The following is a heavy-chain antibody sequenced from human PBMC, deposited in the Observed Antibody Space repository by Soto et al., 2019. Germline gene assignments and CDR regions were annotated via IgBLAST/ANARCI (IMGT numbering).Heavy chain of an antibody. CDR3: ARHGYYDSSGYSPFYYYYYGMDV. V-gene: IGHV5-10-1*01. CDR2: IDPSDSYT. J-gene: IGHJ6*02. D-gene: IGHD3-22*01. CDR1: GYSFTSYW. Sequence: GESMKISCKGSGYSFTSYWISWVRQIPGKGLEWMGRIDPSDSYTNYSPSFQGHVTISADKSISTAYLQWSSLKASDTAMYYCARHGYYDSSGYSPFYYYYYGMDVWGQGTTVTVSS.